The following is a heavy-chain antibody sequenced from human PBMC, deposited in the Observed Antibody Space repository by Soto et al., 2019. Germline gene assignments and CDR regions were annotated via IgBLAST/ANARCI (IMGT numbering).Heavy chain of an antibody. CDR3: ARIIVLVTAIDY. Sequence: ASVKVSCKASGYTFTSYYMNWVRQAPGQGLEWLGIINASGGYTTYAQRFLGRVTMTSDTSTSTVYMELSSLTSEDTAVYYCARIIVLVTAIDYWGKGTLVTVSS. V-gene: IGHV1-46*01. J-gene: IGHJ4*02. D-gene: IGHD2-21*02. CDR1: GYTFTSYY. CDR2: INASGGYT.